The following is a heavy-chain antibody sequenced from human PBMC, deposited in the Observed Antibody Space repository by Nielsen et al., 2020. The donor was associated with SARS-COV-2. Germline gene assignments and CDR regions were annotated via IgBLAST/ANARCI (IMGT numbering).Heavy chain of an antibody. D-gene: IGHD1-26*01. Sequence: WVRQAPGQRLEWMGWINAGNGNTKYSQKFQGRVTMTRNTSISTAYMELSSLRSEDTAVYYCARVRATQYYFDYWGQGTLVTVSS. V-gene: IGHV1-3*01. CDR2: INAGNGNT. J-gene: IGHJ4*02. CDR3: ARVRATQYYFDY.